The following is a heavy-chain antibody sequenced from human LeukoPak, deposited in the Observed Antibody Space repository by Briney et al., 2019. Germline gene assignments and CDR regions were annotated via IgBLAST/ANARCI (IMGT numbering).Heavy chain of an antibody. CDR3: AEEGRPNSGGGFFDY. CDR2: VNENGRRT. D-gene: IGHD5-12*01. V-gene: IGHV3-23*01. Sequence: PGGSLRLSCAASGFTFSRYAMGWVRQAPGKGLEWVSTVNENGRRTYYADSVKGRFTMSRDNSRSTLYLQMNSLRAEDTAIYYCAEEGRPNSGGGFFDYWGQGTRVTVSS. CDR1: GFTFSRYA. J-gene: IGHJ4*02.